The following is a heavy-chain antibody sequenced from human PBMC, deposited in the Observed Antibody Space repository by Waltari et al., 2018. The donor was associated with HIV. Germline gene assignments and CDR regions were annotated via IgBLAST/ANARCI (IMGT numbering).Heavy chain of an antibody. CDR3: AKVREKQLWLRNWDFDL. CDR1: GFPFSRYE. V-gene: IGHV3-48*03. D-gene: IGHD5-18*01. Sequence: EVKLVESGGGLVQPGGSVRLSCAASGFPFSRYEVNWVRQAPGKGLEWISYISSSGSSIYYADSVKGRFTISRDNGKKSLYLQMNILRAEDTAVYYCAKVREKQLWLRNWDFDLWGRGTLVTVSS. J-gene: IGHJ2*01. CDR2: ISSSGSSI.